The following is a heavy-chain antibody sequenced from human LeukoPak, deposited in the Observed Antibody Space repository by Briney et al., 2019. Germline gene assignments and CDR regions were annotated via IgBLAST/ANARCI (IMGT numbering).Heavy chain of an antibody. CDR3: ARERGDRIVGATGCFDY. V-gene: IGHV1-69*13. CDR1: GGTFSSYA. D-gene: IGHD1-26*01. CDR2: IIPIFGTA. J-gene: IGHJ4*02. Sequence: GASVKVSCKASGGTFSSYAISWVRQAPGQGLEWMGGIIPIFGTANYAQKFQGRVTITADESTSTAYMELSSLRSEDTAVYYCARERGDRIVGATGCFDYWGQGTLVTVSS.